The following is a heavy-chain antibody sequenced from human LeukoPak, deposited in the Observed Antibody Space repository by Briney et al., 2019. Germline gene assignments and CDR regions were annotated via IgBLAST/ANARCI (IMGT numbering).Heavy chain of an antibody. Sequence: GGSLRLSCAASGFTFSSYAMSWVRQAPGKGLEWVSVIYSGGSTYYADSVKGRLTISRDNSKNTLYLQMNSLRAEDTAVYYCARDGLYRYYYDSSGSNNGMDVWGQGTTVTVSS. D-gene: IGHD3-22*01. V-gene: IGHV3-53*01. J-gene: IGHJ6*02. CDR1: GFTFSSYA. CDR3: ARDGLYRYYYDSSGSNNGMDV. CDR2: IYSGGST.